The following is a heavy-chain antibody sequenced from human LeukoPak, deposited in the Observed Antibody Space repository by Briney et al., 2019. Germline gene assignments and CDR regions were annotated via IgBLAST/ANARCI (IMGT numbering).Heavy chain of an antibody. D-gene: IGHD3-3*01. CDR3: ARFLEWFFDY. Sequence: GGSLRLSCAASGFTVSSNYMSWVRQAPGKGLEWVSVIYSGGSTYYADSVRGRFTISRDNSKNTLYLQMNSLRAEDTAVYYCARFLEWFFDYWGQGTLVTVSS. CDR2: IYSGGST. CDR1: GFTVSSNY. V-gene: IGHV3-53*01. J-gene: IGHJ4*02.